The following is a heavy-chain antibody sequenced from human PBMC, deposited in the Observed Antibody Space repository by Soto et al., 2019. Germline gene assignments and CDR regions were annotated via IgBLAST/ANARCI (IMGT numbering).Heavy chain of an antibody. CDR2: IYYSGST. D-gene: IGHD3-22*01. Sequence: SETLSLTCTVSGGSISSGGYYWSWIRQHPGKGLEWIGYIYYSGSTYYNPSLKSRVTISVDTSKNQFSLKLSSVTAADTAVYYCARDLDYDSSGAGAFDIWGQGTMVTVSS. CDR1: GGSISSGGYY. V-gene: IGHV4-31*03. J-gene: IGHJ3*02. CDR3: ARDLDYDSSGAGAFDI.